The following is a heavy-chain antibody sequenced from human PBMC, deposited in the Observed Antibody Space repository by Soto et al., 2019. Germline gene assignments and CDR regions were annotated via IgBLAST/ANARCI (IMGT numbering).Heavy chain of an antibody. CDR3: IWESKFFSAWR. J-gene: IGHJ4*02. CDR2: IKSXRSG. V-gene: IGHV3-15*07. Sequence: PXXSLRLSCVVSSLTFSDAWLNWVRLAPGKGLEWGGRIKSXRSGEYAAPVKXXFTISRDXXKKIMYLQMNSLTNDETGVYYCIWESKFFSAWRWALGTLVTVS. CDR1: SLTFSDAW. D-gene: IGHD1-26*01.